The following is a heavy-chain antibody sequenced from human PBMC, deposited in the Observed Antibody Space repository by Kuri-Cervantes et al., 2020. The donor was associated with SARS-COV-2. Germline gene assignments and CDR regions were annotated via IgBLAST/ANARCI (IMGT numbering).Heavy chain of an antibody. D-gene: IGHD5-18*01. CDR3: ARVLVDTAMGAPPGDY. CDR1: GYTFTSYY. CDR2: INPSGGST. Sequence: ASVKVSCKASGYTFTSYYMHWVRQAPGQGLEWMGIINPSGGSTSYAQKFQGRVTMTRDTSTSTVYMELSSLRSEDTAVYYCARVLVDTAMGAPPGDYWGQGTLVTVSS. V-gene: IGHV1-46*01. J-gene: IGHJ4*02.